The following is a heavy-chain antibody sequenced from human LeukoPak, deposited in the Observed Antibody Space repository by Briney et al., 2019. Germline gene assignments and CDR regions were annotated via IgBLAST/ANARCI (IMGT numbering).Heavy chain of an antibody. J-gene: IGHJ4*02. CDR3: VKALHPHGSSWFDY. CDR1: GFTFDDYA. D-gene: IGHD6-13*01. V-gene: IGHV3-9*01. CDR2: ISWNSGSI. Sequence: PGRSLRLSCAASGFTFDDYAMHWVRQAPGKGLEWVSGISWNSGSIGYADSVKGRFTISRDNAKNSLYLQMNSLRAEDTALYYCVKALHPHGSSWFDYWGQGTLVTVSS.